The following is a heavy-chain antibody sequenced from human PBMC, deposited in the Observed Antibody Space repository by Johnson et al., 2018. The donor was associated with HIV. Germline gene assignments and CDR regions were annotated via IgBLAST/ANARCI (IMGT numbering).Heavy chain of an antibody. D-gene: IGHD3-10*01. CDR1: GFTVSSNY. J-gene: IGHJ3*02. V-gene: IGHV3-30*03. CDR3: AREGFWGSGSYYNPDAFDI. CDR2: ISFDGSNK. Sequence: QVPLVESGGGLIQPGGSLRLSCAASGFTVSSNYMSWVRQAPGKGLEWVAVISFDGSNKYYADSVKGRFTISRDNSKNTLYLQMNSLRAEDTAVYYCAREGFWGSGSYYNPDAFDIWGQGTMVTVSS.